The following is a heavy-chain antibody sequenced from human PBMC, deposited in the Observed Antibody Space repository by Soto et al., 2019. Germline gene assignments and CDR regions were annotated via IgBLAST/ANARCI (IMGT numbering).Heavy chain of an antibody. D-gene: IGHD3-3*01. CDR1: GFTFSSYW. J-gene: IGHJ5*02. V-gene: IGHV3-74*01. CDR3: ARDFDAYYDFWSGYFKAYNWFDP. Sequence: GGSLRLSCAASGFTFSSYWMHWVRQAPGKGLVWVSRINSDGSSTSYADSMKGRFTISRDNAKNTLYLQMNSLRAEDTAVYYCARDFDAYYDFWSGYFKAYNWFDPWGQGTLVTVSS. CDR2: INSDGSST.